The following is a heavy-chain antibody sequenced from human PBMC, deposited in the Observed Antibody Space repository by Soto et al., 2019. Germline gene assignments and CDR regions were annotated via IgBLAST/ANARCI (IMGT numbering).Heavy chain of an antibody. Sequence: QVQLVESGGGVVQPGRSLRISCAASGFTFSSYGMHWVRQAPGKGLEWVAVIWYDGSNKYYVDSVKGRFTISRDNSKNTLYLQMNSLRAEDKAVYYCARGGYCSSTSCHRGFWLDYWGQGTLVTVSS. CDR3: ARGGYCSSTSCHRGFWLDY. D-gene: IGHD2-2*01. V-gene: IGHV3-33*01. CDR1: GFTFSSYG. CDR2: IWYDGSNK. J-gene: IGHJ4*02.